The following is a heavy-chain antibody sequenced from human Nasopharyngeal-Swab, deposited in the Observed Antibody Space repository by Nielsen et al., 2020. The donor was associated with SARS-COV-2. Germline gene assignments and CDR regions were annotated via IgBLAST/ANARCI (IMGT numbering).Heavy chain of an antibody. CDR2: FDPEDGET. Sequence: ASVKVSCKDSGGTFNRNVITWMRQAPGQGLEWMGGFDPEDGETIYAQKFQGRVTMTEDTSTDTAYMELSSLRSEDTAVYYCATGPVAGAGWFDPWGQGTLVTVSS. CDR3: ATGPVAGAGWFDP. V-gene: IGHV1-24*01. J-gene: IGHJ5*02. D-gene: IGHD6-19*01. CDR1: GGTFNRNV.